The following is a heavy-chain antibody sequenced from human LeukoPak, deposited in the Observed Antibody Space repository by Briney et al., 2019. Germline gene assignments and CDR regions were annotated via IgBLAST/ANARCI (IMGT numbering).Heavy chain of an antibody. CDR2: INAGNGKT. V-gene: IGHV1-3*01. Sequence: GASVKVSCKASGYTFTSYAMHWVRQAPGQRLEWMGWINAGNGKTKYSQKFQGRVTITRDTSASTAYMELSSLRSEDTAVYYCARSYYYDSSGYYSLGYFDYWGQGTLVTVSS. J-gene: IGHJ4*02. CDR1: GYTFTSYA. CDR3: ARSYYYDSSGYYSLGYFDY. D-gene: IGHD3-22*01.